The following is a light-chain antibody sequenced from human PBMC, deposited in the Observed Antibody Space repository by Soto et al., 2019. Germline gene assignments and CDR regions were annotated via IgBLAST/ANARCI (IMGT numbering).Light chain of an antibody. CDR1: QSLSYW. V-gene: IGKV1-5*03. CDR2: KAS. CDR3: LQDDRIPYT. J-gene: IGKJ2*01. Sequence: DIQMTQSPSTLSASVGDTVTITCRASQSLSYWLAWYQQKPGQAPKLLIHKASTLESGVPSRFSGSGSGTEFTITFISPHPDDPATFYCLQDDRIPYTFGQGTKLEIQ.